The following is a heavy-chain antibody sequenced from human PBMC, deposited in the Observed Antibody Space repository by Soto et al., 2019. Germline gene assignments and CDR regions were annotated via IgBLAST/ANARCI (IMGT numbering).Heavy chain of an antibody. CDR1: GGSISSGGYY. CDR3: ARDPLGTPFGYFKH. V-gene: IGHV4-31*03. CDR2: IYYSGST. Sequence: QAQLQESGPGLVKPSQTLSLTCTVSGGSISSGGYYWSWIRQHLGKGLEWIGNIYYSGSTYYNPSLNSRVTISEDTSKNHFSLKLSPVTAADTAVYYCARDPLGTPFGYFKHWGQGTLVNVSS. D-gene: IGHD3-16*01. J-gene: IGHJ4*02.